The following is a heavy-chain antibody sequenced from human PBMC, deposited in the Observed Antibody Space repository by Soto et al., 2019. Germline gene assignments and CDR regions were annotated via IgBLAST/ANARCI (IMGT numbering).Heavy chain of an antibody. Sequence: PSETLSLTCTVSGVSISSGDYYWSWIRQPPGKGLEWIGYIYYSENTYSNPSLKSRVAISGDTSKNQFSLKLSSVTAADTAVYYCARRIVATETFDYWGQGTLVTVSS. D-gene: IGHD5-12*01. V-gene: IGHV4-30-4*01. CDR1: GVSISSGDYY. CDR2: IYYSENT. J-gene: IGHJ4*02. CDR3: ARRIVATETFDY.